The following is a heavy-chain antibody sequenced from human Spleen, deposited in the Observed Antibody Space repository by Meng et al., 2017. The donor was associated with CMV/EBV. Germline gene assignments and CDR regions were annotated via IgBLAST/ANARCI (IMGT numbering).Heavy chain of an antibody. CDR2: IWYDGTNK. J-gene: IGHJ4*02. V-gene: IGHV3-33*01. Sequence: SGFSFGSYNMHWVRQAPGKGLEWVTLIWYDGTNKYYADSVKGRFTISRDNSKNTVYLQMNSLRAEDTAVYYCATSVDLKFRSSSFDYWGQGTLVTVSS. D-gene: IGHD6-6*01. CDR1: GFSFGSYN. CDR3: ATSVDLKFRSSSFDY.